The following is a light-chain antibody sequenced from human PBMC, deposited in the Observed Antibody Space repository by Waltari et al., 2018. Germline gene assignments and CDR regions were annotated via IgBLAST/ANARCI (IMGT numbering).Light chain of an antibody. V-gene: IGKV1-27*01. CDR1: QATSNH. CDR2: AAS. CDR3: QKYYSAPFT. J-gene: IGKJ3*01. Sequence: DIQMTQSPSSLSASVGDTVTITCRASQATSNHLAWYQQRPGKPPKLLMYAASSLPSGVPSRFSGSQSGTDFSLTINNLQPEDVATYYCQKYYSAPFTFGPGTKVDLK.